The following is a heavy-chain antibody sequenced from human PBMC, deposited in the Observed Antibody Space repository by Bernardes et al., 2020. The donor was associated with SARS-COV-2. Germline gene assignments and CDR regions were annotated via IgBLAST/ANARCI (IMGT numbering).Heavy chain of an antibody. Sequence: GSLRLSCVVSGFTFSSNWMSWVRQAPGKGLEWVANINPYGSEKYYVDSVKGRFTISRDNAENSLYLQMNSLRAEDTAVYYCATDHNWGSVWGQGTLVTVSS. D-gene: IGHD7-27*01. CDR2: INPYGSEK. CDR1: GFTFSSNW. V-gene: IGHV3-7*01. CDR3: ATDHNWGSV. J-gene: IGHJ4*02.